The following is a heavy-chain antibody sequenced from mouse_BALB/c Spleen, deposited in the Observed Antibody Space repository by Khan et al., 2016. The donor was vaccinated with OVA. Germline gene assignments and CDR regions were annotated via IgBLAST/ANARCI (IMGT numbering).Heavy chain of an antibody. J-gene: IGHJ1*01. Sequence: EVQLVESGGGLVQPGGSRKLSCAASGFTFSSFGIHWVRQAPKKGLEWVAYISSGSSTIYYVDTVKGRFTISRDNPKNTLFLQMTSLRSADTAMYYCARSGGNFHWYFDVWGAGTSVTVSS. V-gene: IGHV5-17*02. D-gene: IGHD2-1*01. CDR2: ISSGSSTI. CDR1: GFTFSSFG. CDR3: ARSGGNFHWYFDV.